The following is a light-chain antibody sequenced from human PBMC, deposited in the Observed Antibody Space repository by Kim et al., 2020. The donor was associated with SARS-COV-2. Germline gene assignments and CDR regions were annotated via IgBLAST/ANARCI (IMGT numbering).Light chain of an antibody. J-gene: IGKJ4*01. CDR3: QQYYSVPYT. Sequence: DIQMTQSPSSLSASVGDRVTIPCRASRDIFTHVAWFQHKPGKAPKPLIYAASILQSGVPAKFSGSGSGTDFSLTISSLQPEDFGTYYSQQYYSVPYTFGGGTKVDIK. V-gene: IGKV1-16*02. CDR1: RDIFTH. CDR2: AAS.